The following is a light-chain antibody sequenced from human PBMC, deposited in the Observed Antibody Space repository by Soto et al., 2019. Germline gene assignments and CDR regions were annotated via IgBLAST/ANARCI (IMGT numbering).Light chain of an antibody. CDR2: GAS. J-gene: IGKJ1*01. CDR3: QQYVTSPWA. V-gene: IGKV3-20*01. Sequence: EIVLTQSPGTLSLSPGERATLSCRANQSVSSSFLAWYQQKPGQAPRLLIYGASNRATGIPDRFSGSGSGTDFTLTISRLEPEDFAVYYCQQYVTSPWAFGQGTKVAIE. CDR1: QSVSSSF.